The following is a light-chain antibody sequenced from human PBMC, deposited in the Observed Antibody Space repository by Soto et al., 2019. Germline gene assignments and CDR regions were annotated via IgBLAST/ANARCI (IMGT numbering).Light chain of an antibody. Sequence: EIVMTQSPATLYVSTGERVTLGCRATQTLSSSLAWYQQKPGQAPRRLIYGASTRATGIPARFSGSGSGTEFTLTISRLQSEDFAVYYCQQYNNWPLTFGQGTKLEIK. CDR1: QTLSSS. CDR3: QQYNNWPLT. J-gene: IGKJ2*01. V-gene: IGKV3-15*01. CDR2: GAS.